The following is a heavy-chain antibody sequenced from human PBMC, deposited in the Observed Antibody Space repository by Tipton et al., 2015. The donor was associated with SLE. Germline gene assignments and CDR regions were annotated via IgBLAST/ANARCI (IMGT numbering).Heavy chain of an antibody. CDR2: INHSGRI. D-gene: IGHD3-16*01. V-gene: IGHV4-34*01. CDR3: ARMEGMITYGGIAGL. CDR1: GESLSGHY. J-gene: IGHJ4*02. Sequence: TLSLTCTVYGESLSGHYWVWIRQPPGKGLEWIGDINHSGRIDYNPSLMSRVTISEATSKNQFSLTLTSVTAADTGVYYCARMEGMITYGGIAGLWGQGTVVTVSP.